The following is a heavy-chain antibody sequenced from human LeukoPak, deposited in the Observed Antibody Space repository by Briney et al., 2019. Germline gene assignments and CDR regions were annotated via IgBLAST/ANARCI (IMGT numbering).Heavy chain of an antibody. CDR1: GGTFSSYA. D-gene: IGHD6-19*01. Sequence: ASVKVSCKASGGTFSSYAIRWVRQAPGQGLEWMGGIIPIFGTANYAQKFQGRVTITADKSTSTAYMELSSLRSEDTAVYYCAVHSSGWYGGFDYWGQGTLVTVSS. CDR2: IIPIFGTA. CDR3: AVHSSGWYGGFDY. V-gene: IGHV1-69*06. J-gene: IGHJ4*02.